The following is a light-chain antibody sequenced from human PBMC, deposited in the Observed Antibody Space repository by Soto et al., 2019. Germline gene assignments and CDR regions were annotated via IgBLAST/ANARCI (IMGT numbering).Light chain of an antibody. CDR2: AAS. CDR3: QQSYSTTWT. Sequence: IQISQSPSSLSASVGGRVSITCRASQGISTYLNWYQQRPGKAPKLLIYAASSLQSGVPSRFSGSGSETHFTLTISSLQPEDFATYSCQQSYSTTWTFGQGTKVDI. J-gene: IGKJ1*01. CDR1: QGISTY. V-gene: IGKV1-39*01.